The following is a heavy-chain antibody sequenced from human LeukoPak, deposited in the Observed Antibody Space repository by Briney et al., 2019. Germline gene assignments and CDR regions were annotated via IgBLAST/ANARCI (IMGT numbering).Heavy chain of an antibody. D-gene: IGHD6-13*01. Sequence: GGSLRLSCSASGFTFSSSAMHWVRQAPGKGLEYVSTISSNGGNTYYADSVKGGFTISRDNSRSTLYLQMSSLRAEDTAVYYCVKGFKYSSSLFDYWGQGTLVTVSS. CDR3: VKGFKYSSSLFDY. V-gene: IGHV3-64D*06. CDR2: ISSNGGNT. J-gene: IGHJ4*02. CDR1: GFTFSSSA.